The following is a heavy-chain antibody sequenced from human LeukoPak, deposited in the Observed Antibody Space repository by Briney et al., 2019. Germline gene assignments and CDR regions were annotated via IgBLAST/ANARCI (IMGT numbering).Heavy chain of an antibody. D-gene: IGHD3-3*01. CDR3: ARGGHYDFWSAPDPWFDP. CDR2: IYASGST. V-gene: IGHV4-4*09. CDR1: GGSISSYY. Sequence: AETLSLTCTVSGGSISSYYWSWIRQPPGKGLEWMGDIYASGSTNYNPSLKRRGTISVDTSKNQFSLKMSSVHAADTAVYYCARGGHYDFWSAPDPWFDPWGQGTLVTVSS. J-gene: IGHJ5*02.